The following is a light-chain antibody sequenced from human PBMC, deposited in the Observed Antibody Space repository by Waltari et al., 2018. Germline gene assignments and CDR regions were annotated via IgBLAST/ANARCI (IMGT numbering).Light chain of an antibody. V-gene: IGKV1-39*01. CDR3: QQSYSSLTWT. Sequence: DIQMTQSPSSLSASVGDRITISCRASQSISNYLNWYQQTPGKAPKLLIYAASSLQSGVPSRFSGSGSGTHFNLTISSLQPEDVATYYCQQSYSSLTWTFGQGTKVEIK. J-gene: IGKJ1*01. CDR1: QSISNY. CDR2: AAS.